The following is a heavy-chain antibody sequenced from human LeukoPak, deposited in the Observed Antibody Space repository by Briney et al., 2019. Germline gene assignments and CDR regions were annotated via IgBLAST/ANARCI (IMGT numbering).Heavy chain of an antibody. CDR2: VDHTGST. V-gene: IGHV4-59*01. CDR3: ARGRVSSSTWYSTYYYYFYMDV. Sequence: SETLSLTCTVSGDSISSYYRTWIRQPPGKGLEWIGYVDHTGSTNFNPSLNGRVSISRDTTKNLFSLRLRSVTAADTAVYFCARGRVSSSTWYSTYYYYFYMDVWGKGTTVTVSS. CDR1: GDSISSYY. D-gene: IGHD1-1*01. J-gene: IGHJ6*03.